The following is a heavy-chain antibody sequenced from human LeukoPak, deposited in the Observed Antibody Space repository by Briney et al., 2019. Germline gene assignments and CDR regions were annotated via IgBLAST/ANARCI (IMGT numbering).Heavy chain of an antibody. CDR2: ISYDGSNK. CDR1: GFTFSSYA. CDR3: ARDPQITVVWGAFFDY. J-gene: IGHJ4*02. Sequence: GGSLRLSCAASGFTFSSYAMHWVRQAPGKGLEWVAVISYDGSNKYYADSVKGRFNISRDNSKNTLYLQVSSPRAEDTAVYYCARDPQITVVWGAFFDYWGQGTLVTVSS. V-gene: IGHV3-30-3*01. D-gene: IGHD3-10*01.